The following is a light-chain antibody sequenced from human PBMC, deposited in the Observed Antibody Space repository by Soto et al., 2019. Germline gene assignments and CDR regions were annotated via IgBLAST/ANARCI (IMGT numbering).Light chain of an antibody. V-gene: IGLV2-14*01. CDR2: EVS. CDR1: SSDVGGYNY. J-gene: IGLJ2*01. Sequence: QSALTQPASVSGSPGQSITISCTGTSSDVGGYNYVSWYQQRPGKAPKLMIYEVSNRPSGVSNRFSGSKSGNTASLTISGLQAEDEADYYCSSYTSSSTVVFGGGTKVIVL. CDR3: SSYTSSSTVV.